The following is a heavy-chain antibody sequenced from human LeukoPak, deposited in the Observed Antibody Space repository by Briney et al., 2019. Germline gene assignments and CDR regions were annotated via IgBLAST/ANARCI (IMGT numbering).Heavy chain of an antibody. CDR3: ARSLDGGMDV. V-gene: IGHV1-69*13. J-gene: IGHJ6*02. CDR2: IVPIFGTA. Sequence: SVKVSCKASGGTFSSYAISWVRQAPGQGLEWMGGIVPIFGTANYAQKFQGRVTITADESTSTAYMELSSLRSEDTAVYYCARSLDGGMDVWGQGTTVTVSS. CDR1: GGTFSSYA. D-gene: IGHD1-1*01.